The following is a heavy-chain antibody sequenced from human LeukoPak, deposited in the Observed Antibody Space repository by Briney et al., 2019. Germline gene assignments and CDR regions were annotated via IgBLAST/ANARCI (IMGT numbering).Heavy chain of an antibody. CDR1: GGTFSSYA. D-gene: IGHD1-20*01. Sequence: GASVKVSCKASGGTFSSYAISWVRQAPGQGLEWMGRIIPILGIANYAQRFQGRVTITADKSTSTAYMELSSLRSEDTAVYYCARDLSLTGTRNWFDPWGQGTLVTVSS. V-gene: IGHV1-69*04. J-gene: IGHJ5*02. CDR2: IIPILGIA. CDR3: ARDLSLTGTRNWFDP.